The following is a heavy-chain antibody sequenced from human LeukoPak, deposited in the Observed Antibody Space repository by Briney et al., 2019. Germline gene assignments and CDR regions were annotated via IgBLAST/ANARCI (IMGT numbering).Heavy chain of an antibody. CDR2: ISAYSGNT. CDR1: GYTFTSYG. J-gene: IGHJ4*02. V-gene: IGHV1-18*01. D-gene: IGHD3-3*01. Sequence: ASVKVSCKASGYTFTSYGISWVRQAPGQGLEWMGWISAYSGNTNYAQKLQGRVTMTTETSTRAAYMEPRGLRANDTAVYYCARGERITIFGVVSKYYYDYWGQGTLVTVSS. CDR3: ARGERITIFGVVSKYYYDY.